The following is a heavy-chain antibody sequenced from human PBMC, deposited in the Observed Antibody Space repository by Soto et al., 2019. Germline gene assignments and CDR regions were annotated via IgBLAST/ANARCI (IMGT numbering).Heavy chain of an antibody. CDR2: ISWNSGDV. CDR3: AKSLRPQLVNNWFDP. D-gene: IGHD1-1*01. V-gene: IGHV3-9*01. CDR1: GFSFDDYA. Sequence: EVQLVESGGGLVQPGRSLRLSCAASGFSFDDYAIHWVRLPPGKGLEWVSGISWNSGDVEYAASVRGRFTISRDDAARSVFLHMKNLRLEDTALYFCAKSLRPQLVNNWFDPWGQGTLVSVYS. J-gene: IGHJ5*02.